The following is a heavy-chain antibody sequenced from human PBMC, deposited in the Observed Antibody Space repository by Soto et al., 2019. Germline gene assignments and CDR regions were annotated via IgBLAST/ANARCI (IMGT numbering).Heavy chain of an antibody. D-gene: IGHD3-16*01. CDR2: IWHDGSNK. Sequence: QVQLVESGGGVVQPGRSLRLSCAASGFTFSTYGMHWVRQAPGEGLEWVAVIWHDGSNKYYADSVKGRFTISRDNSKDMLYLQMNNLRAEDTAVYYCARAVGPFDYWGQGTLVTVSS. CDR3: ARAVGPFDY. J-gene: IGHJ4*02. CDR1: GFTFSTYG. V-gene: IGHV3-33*01.